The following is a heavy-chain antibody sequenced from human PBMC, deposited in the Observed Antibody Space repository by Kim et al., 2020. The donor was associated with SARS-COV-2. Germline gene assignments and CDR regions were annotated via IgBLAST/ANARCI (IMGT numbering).Heavy chain of an antibody. CDR1: GFTFSSYG. CDR2: IWYDGSNN. V-gene: IGHV3-33*01. D-gene: IGHD3-3*01. CDR3: ARDVSSLEWLTSYYYYG. Sequence: GGSLRLSCAASGFTFSSYGMHWVRQAPGKGLEWVAVIWYDGSNNYYADSVKGRFTISRDNSKNTLYLQMNSLRAEDTAVYYCARDVSSLEWLTSYYYYG. J-gene: IGHJ6*01.